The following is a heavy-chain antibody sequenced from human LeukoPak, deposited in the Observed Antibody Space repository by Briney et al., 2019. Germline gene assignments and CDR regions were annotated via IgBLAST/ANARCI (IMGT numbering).Heavy chain of an antibody. CDR2: ISWDSGSI. D-gene: IGHD3-9*01. CDR3: AKDIEVRYFDWLLLGYDAFDI. CDR1: GFTFDDYA. V-gene: IGHV3-9*01. Sequence: PGGSLRLSCAASGFTFDDYAMHWVRQAPGKGLGWVSGISWDSGSIGYADSVKGRFTISRDNAKNSLYLQMNSLRAEDTALYYCAKDIEVRYFDWLLLGYDAFDIWGQGTMVTVSS. J-gene: IGHJ3*02.